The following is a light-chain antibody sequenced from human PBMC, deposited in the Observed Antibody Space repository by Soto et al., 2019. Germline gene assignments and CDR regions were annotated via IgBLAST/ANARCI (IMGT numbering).Light chain of an antibody. Sequence: DIQMPQSPSTLSASVGDRVTITCRASQSISTWLAWYQQKPGKANKLLIYKASSLESGVPSRFSGSGSGTEFTLTISSLQPDDFASYYCQQYNSFSWTVGQGTKVDIK. CDR1: QSISTW. CDR2: KAS. J-gene: IGKJ1*01. V-gene: IGKV1-5*03. CDR3: QQYNSFSWT.